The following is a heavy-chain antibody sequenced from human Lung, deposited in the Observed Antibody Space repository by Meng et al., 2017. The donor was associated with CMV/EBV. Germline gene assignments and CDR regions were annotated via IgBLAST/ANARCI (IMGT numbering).Heavy chain of an antibody. CDR3: ARDYCSSTSCNRRITGTTPSSDYYYGMDF. CDR2: IIPILGIA. V-gene: IGHV1-69*10. Sequence: SVKVSCXASGGTFSSYAISWVRQAPGQGLEWMGGIIPILGIANYAQKFQGRVTITADKSTSTAYMELSSLRSEDTAVYYCARDYCSSTSCNRRITGTTPSSDYYYGMDFWGQGTTVTVSS. J-gene: IGHJ6*02. D-gene: IGHD2-2*01. CDR1: GGTFSSYA.